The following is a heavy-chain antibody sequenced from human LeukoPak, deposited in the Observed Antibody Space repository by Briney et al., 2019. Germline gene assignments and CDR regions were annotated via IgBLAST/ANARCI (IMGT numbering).Heavy chain of an antibody. CDR1: GGSISNDY. J-gene: IGHJ4*02. Sequence: ASETLSLTCTVSGGSISNDYWSWIRQPPGKGLEFIGYIFYSGSTKYNPSLKSRVTISVDTSQNQFSLKLSSVTAADTAVYYCARVMDHGYSDYWGQGTLVTVSS. CDR2: IFYSGST. V-gene: IGHV4-59*01. CDR3: ARVMDHGYSDY. D-gene: IGHD3-22*01.